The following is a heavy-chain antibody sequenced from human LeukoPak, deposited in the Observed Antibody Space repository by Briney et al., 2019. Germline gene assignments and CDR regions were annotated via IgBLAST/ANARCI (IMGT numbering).Heavy chain of an antibody. V-gene: IGHV5-51*01. D-gene: IGHD7-27*01. CDR2: IYPGDSDT. CDR1: GYSFTSYW. Sequence: GESLKISCKGSGYSFTSYWIGWVRQMPGKSLEWMGIIYPGDSDTRYSPSFQGQVTISADKSISTAYLQWSSLKASDTAMYYCARQLGIPHWYFDLWGRGTLVTVSS. CDR3: ARQLGIPHWYFDL. J-gene: IGHJ2*01.